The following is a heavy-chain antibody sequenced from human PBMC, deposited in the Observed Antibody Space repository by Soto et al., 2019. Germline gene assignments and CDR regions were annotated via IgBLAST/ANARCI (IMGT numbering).Heavy chain of an antibody. CDR1: GGSISSGGYY. V-gene: IGHV4-31*03. CDR2: IYYSGST. CDR3: ARDTVSRYPDYYYYMDV. Sequence: QVQLQESGPGLVKPSQTLSLTCTVSGGSISSGGYYWSWIRQHPGKGLEWIGYIYYSGSTYYNPSLNSRVTISVDTSKNQFSLKLSSVTAADTAVYYCARDTVSRYPDYYYYMDVWGKGTTVTVSS. D-gene: IGHD2-2*02. J-gene: IGHJ6*03.